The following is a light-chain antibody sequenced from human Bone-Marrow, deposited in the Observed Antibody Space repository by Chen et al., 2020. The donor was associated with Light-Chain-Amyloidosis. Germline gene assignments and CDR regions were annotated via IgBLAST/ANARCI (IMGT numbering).Light chain of an antibody. Sequence: QSVLTKPPSAFGTLGQRVTISCSGASSYSGINYVYRYQHFPGAAPNLLSHSNNQRPSGVSYRFSASKSGTSGFLAIRGLRSEDEADYYFAASDGSLSGYVFGTGTKVIVL. V-gene: IGLV1-47*02. CDR1: SSYSGINY. CDR2: SNN. J-gene: IGLJ1*01. CDR3: AASDGSLSGYV.